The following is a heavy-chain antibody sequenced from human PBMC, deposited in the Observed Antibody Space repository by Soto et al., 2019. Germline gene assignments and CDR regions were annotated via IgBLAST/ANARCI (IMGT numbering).Heavy chain of an antibody. CDR2: ISAYNGNT. D-gene: IGHD3-9*01. CDR3: ARGAAVLRYFDWLSPHANWFDP. V-gene: IGHV1-18*01. Sequence: QVQLVQSGAEVKKPGASVKVSCKASGYTFTSYGITWVRQAHGQGLEWMGWISAYNGNTNYAQKLQGRVTMTTDTSTSTAYMELRSLRSDDTAVYYCARGAAVLRYFDWLSPHANWFDPWGQGTLVTVSS. J-gene: IGHJ5*02. CDR1: GYTFTSYG.